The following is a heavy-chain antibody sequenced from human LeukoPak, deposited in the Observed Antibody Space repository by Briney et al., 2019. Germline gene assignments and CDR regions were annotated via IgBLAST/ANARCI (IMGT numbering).Heavy chain of an antibody. J-gene: IGHJ6*02. D-gene: IGHD2-15*01. CDR3: AKGSSTTLYGMDV. V-gene: IGHV3-7*03. CDR2: IQQHGSET. Sequence: PGGSLRLSCEGSGFPFSNYWMSWVRQAPGKGLKWVANIQQHGSETYYGDSVKGRFTISRDNAKNSLYLQMNSLRAEDTALYYCAKGSSTTLYGMDVWGQGTTVTVSS. CDR1: GFPFSNYW.